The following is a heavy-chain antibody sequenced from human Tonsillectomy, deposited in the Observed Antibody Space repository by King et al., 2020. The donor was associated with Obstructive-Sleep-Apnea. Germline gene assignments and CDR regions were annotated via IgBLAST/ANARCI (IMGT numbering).Heavy chain of an antibody. J-gene: IGHJ4*02. CDR3: ARDSSRGGGFTAMGKA. Sequence: VQLVESGGGVVQPGRSLRLSCADSGFTFSNYAMHWVRQTPGKGLEWVAVIAFDGSNIHYADSVKGRFTISRDNSKNTLYLQMNSLRADDTAVYYCARDSSRGGGFTAMGKAWGQGTLVSVSS. V-gene: IGHV3-30*04. CDR2: IAFDGSNI. CDR1: GFTFSNYA. D-gene: IGHD5-18*01.